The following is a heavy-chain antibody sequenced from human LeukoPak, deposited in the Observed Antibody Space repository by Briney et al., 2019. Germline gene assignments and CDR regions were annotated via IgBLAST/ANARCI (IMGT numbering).Heavy chain of an antibody. D-gene: IGHD6-19*01. Sequence: GGSLRLSCAASGFTFSNAWMSWVRQAPGKGLEWVGRIKSKTDGGTTDYAAPVKGRFTISRDDSKNTLYLQMNSLKTEDTAVYYCTTVSSSQWLGILSYYYMDVWGKGTTVTVSS. CDR2: IKSKTDGGTT. CDR1: GFTFSNAW. V-gene: IGHV3-15*01. J-gene: IGHJ6*03. CDR3: TTVSSSQWLGILSYYYMDV.